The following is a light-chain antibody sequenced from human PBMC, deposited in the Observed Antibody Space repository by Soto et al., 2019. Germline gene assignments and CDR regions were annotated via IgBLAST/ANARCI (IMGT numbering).Light chain of an antibody. J-gene: IGKJ4*01. Sequence: EIVLTQSPATLSLSPGERATLSCRASQSDSSYLAWYQQKTGQAPRLLIYDASNRATGIPARFSGSGCGTDFTLTIGSLEPEDFAVYYCQQRSNGPRHLTFGGGTKVEIK. CDR1: QSDSSY. CDR3: QQRSNGPRHLT. CDR2: DAS. V-gene: IGKV3-11*01.